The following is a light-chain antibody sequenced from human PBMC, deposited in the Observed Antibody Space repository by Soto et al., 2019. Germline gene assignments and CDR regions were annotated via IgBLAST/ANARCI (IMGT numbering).Light chain of an antibody. CDR3: LQHNSYPRT. J-gene: IGKJ1*01. CDR1: QGIRND. Sequence: DIPMTQSPSSLSASVGDRVTITCRASQGIRNDLGWYQQKPGKAPKRLIYAASRLQSGVPSMFSGSSTATEFTPTSSSLQPEDFATYYILQHNSYPRTFGQGTKVEIK. CDR2: AAS. V-gene: IGKV1-17*01.